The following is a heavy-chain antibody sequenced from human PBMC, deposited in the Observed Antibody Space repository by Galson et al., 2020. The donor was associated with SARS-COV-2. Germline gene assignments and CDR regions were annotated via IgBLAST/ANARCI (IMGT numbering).Heavy chain of an antibody. CDR2: INYSGST. J-gene: IGHJ4*02. V-gene: IGHV4-39*01. Sequence: ASETLSLTCTVSGASISSNSYYWGWIRQSPGKGLEWIGSINYSGSTYYDPSLKSRVTISVDTSRNQFSLRLSSVTAADAAVYYCARRLNSEWFVDSSSGPFYYWGRGTLVTVS. D-gene: IGHD3-10*01. CDR1: GASISSNSYY. CDR3: ARRLNSEWFVDSSSGPFYY.